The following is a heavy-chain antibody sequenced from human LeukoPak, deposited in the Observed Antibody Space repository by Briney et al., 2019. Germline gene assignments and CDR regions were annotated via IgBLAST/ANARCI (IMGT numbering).Heavy chain of an antibody. Sequence: IPGGSLRLSCVASGFDFNYYDMNWFRQAPGKGLEWVSSISSKSTYIDSADSTKGRFTISRDNANNSVFLQMSSLRPEDTAVYYCARRGGLSSGRGFDHWGQGTLVTVSS. CDR2: ISSKSTYI. V-gene: IGHV3-21*01. CDR3: ARRGGLSSGRGFDH. D-gene: IGHD3-16*01. CDR1: GFDFNYYD. J-gene: IGHJ4*02.